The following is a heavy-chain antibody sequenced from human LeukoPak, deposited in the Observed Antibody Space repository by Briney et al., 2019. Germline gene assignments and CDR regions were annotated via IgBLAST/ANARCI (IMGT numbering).Heavy chain of an antibody. V-gene: IGHV3-23*01. Sequence: GGSLRLSCAASGFTFSSYAMSWVRQAPGKGLEWVSAISGSGGSTYYADSVKGRFTISRDNAKNSLYLQMNSLRAEDTAVYYCAREYYYGSGSYRDAFDIWGQGTMVTVSS. CDR1: GFTFSSYA. J-gene: IGHJ3*02. D-gene: IGHD3-10*01. CDR2: ISGSGGST. CDR3: AREYYYGSGSYRDAFDI.